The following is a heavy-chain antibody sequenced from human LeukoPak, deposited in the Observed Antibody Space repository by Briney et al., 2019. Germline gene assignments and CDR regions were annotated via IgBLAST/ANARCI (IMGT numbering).Heavy chain of an antibody. D-gene: IGHD1-26*01. CDR3: ATQPIKWELRVWYFDL. CDR2: FDPEDGET. CDR1: GYILTELS. V-gene: IGHV1-24*01. J-gene: IGHJ2*01. Sequence: ASVKVSCKVSGYILTELSMHWVRQAPGKGLEWMGRFDPEDGETIYAQKFQGRVTMTEDTSTDTAYMELSSLRSEDTAVYYCATQPIKWELRVWYFDLWGRGTLVTVSS.